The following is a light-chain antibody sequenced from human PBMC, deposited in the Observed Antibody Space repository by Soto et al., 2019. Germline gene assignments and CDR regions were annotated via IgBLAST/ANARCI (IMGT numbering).Light chain of an antibody. V-gene: IGKV1-12*02. CDR2: AAS. CDR1: QAISSW. Sequence: DIQMTQSPSSVSASVGDRVTITCRSSQAISSWVAWYQQKPGIAPKLLIYAASSLQSGVPSRFSGSRSGTDFILTISSLQPEDCATYYCQQANSFPFTLGKGTLLEIK. J-gene: IGKJ5*01. CDR3: QQANSFPFT.